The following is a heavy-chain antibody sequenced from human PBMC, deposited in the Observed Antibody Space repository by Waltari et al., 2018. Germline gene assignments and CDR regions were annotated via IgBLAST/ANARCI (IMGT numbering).Heavy chain of an antibody. D-gene: IGHD3-22*01. Sequence: QVQLVESGGGVVQPGRSLRLSCAASGFTFSSYGMHWVRQAPGKGLEWVAVISYDGSNKHYADSVKGRFTISRDNSKNTLYLQMNSLRAEDTAVYYCAKEDTDYYDSSGYYPIFDYWGQGTLVTVSS. V-gene: IGHV3-30*18. CDR2: ISYDGSNK. J-gene: IGHJ4*02. CDR3: AKEDTDYYDSSGYYPIFDY. CDR1: GFTFSSYG.